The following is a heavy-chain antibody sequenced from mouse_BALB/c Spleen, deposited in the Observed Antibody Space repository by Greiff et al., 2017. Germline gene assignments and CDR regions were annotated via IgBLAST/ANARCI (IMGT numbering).Heavy chain of an antibody. D-gene: IGHD2-4*01. J-gene: IGHJ3*01. CDR3: TREGATMITTQFAY. CDR2: IYPGNSDT. CDR1: GYTFTSYW. Sequence: EVQLQQSGTVLARPGASVKMSCKASGYTFTSYWMHWVKQRPGQGLEWIGAIYPGNSDTSYNQKFKGKAKLTAVTSTSTAYMELSSLTNEDSAVYYCTREGATMITTQFAYWGQGTLVTVSA. V-gene: IGHV1-5*01.